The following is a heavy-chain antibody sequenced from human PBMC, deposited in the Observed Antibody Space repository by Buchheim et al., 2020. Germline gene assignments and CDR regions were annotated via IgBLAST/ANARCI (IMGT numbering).Heavy chain of an antibody. CDR2: ISGSGGST. CDR3: AKDRSSSSRYYYGMDV. J-gene: IGHJ6*02. CDR1: GFTFSSYA. D-gene: IGHD6-6*01. Sequence: EVQLLESGGGLVQPGGSLRLSCAASGFTFSSYAMSWVRQAPGKGLEWVSAISGSGGSTYYADSVKGRFTISSDNSKNTRYLQMNSLRAEDTAVYYCAKDRSSSSRYYYGMDVWGQGTT. V-gene: IGHV3-23*01.